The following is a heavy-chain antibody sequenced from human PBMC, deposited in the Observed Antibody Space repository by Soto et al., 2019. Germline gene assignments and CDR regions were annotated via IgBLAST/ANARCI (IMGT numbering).Heavy chain of an antibody. V-gene: IGHV1-3*01. CDR1: GYTFTTLS. J-gene: IGHJ4*02. CDR2: INAGNGYT. Sequence: QVQLEQSGAEVRRPGASVKVSCKASGYTFTTLSMHWVRQAPGQRLEWMGYINAGNGYTKYSQNFQGRVTITRDTLASTAYMELSSLRSEDTAVYCCASQYCGDYCSADYWCQGTLVTVSS. CDR3: ASQYCGDYCSADY. D-gene: IGHD2-21*01.